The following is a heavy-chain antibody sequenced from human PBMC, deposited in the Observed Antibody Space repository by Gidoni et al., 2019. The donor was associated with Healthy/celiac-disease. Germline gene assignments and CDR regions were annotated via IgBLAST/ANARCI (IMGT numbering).Heavy chain of an antibody. CDR1: GFTFSSYA. CDR3: AKRTYCSGGSCYSGADY. V-gene: IGHV3-23*01. CDR2: ISGSGCST. Sequence: EVQLLESGGGLVQPGGSLRLSCAASGFTFSSYAMSWVRQAPGKGLEWVSAISGSGCSTYYADSVKGRFTISRDNSKNTLYLQMNSLRAEDTAVYYCAKRTYCSGGSCYSGADYWGQGTLVTVSS. J-gene: IGHJ4*02. D-gene: IGHD2-15*01.